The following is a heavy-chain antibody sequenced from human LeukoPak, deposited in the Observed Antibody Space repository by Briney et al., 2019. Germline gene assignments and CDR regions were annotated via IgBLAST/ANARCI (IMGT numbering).Heavy chain of an antibody. CDR2: IYYSGST. CDR3: ARDQDFNAFDI. CDR1: GGSISGYY. V-gene: IGHV4-59*01. D-gene: IGHD3-3*01. J-gene: IGHJ3*02. Sequence: PSETLSLTCTVSGGSISGYYWSWIRQPPGKGLEWIGYIYYSGSTNYNPSLKSRVTISVDTSKNQFSLKLSSVTAADTAVYYCARDQDFNAFDIWGQGTMVTVSS.